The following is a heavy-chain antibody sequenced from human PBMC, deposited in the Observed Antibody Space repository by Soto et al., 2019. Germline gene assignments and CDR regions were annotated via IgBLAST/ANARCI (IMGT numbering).Heavy chain of an antibody. CDR3: ARYTAMTFDY. V-gene: IGHV4-59*08. J-gene: IGHJ4*02. D-gene: IGHD5-18*01. CDR2: IYYSGST. Sequence: QVQLQESGPGLVKPSETLSLTCTVSGGSISSYYWSWIRQPPAKGLEWIGYIYYSGSTNYNPSLNSRVTISVDTSKKQFSLKLSSMTAADTAVYYCARYTAMTFDYWGQGTLVTVSS. CDR1: GGSISSYY.